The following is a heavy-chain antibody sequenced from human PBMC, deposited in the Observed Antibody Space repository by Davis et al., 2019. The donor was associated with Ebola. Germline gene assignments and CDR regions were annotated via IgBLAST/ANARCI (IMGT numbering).Heavy chain of an antibody. Sequence: PGGSLRLSCAASGLTFSSYSMNWVRQAPGKGLEWVSYISSSSSTIYYADSVKGRFTISRDNAKNSLYLQMNSLRDEDTAVYYCARDSTTVVSQKQFDYRGQGTLVTVSS. J-gene: IGHJ4*02. CDR2: ISSSSSTI. D-gene: IGHD4-23*01. CDR1: GLTFSSYS. V-gene: IGHV3-48*02. CDR3: ARDSTTVVSQKQFDY.